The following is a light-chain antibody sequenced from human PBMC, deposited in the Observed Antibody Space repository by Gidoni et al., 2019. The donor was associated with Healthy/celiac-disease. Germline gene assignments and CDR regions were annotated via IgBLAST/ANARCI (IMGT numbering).Light chain of an antibody. CDR3: QQSYSTPTT. CDR2: AAS. V-gene: IGKV1-39*01. J-gene: IGKJ2*01. Sequence: DIQMTQSPSSLSASVGDRVTIPCRASQSISSFLNWYQQRPGKAPRLLIYAASSLQSGVPSRFSGSGSGTHFTLTISSLQPEDFATYYCQQSYSTPTTFGQGTKLEIK. CDR1: QSISSF.